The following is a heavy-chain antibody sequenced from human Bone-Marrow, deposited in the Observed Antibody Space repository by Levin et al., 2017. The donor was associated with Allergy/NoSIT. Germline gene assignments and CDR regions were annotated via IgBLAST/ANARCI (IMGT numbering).Heavy chain of an antibody. V-gene: IGHV3-11*01. Sequence: PGESLKISCAASGFTFSDYYMSWIRQAPGKGLEWVSYITNSGTTIYNADSVKGRFTISRDNAKNSLYLQMNSLRAEDTAVYYCARDMNKAYYYYGLDVWGQGTTVTVSS. D-gene: IGHD1/OR15-1a*01. CDR1: GFTFSDYY. CDR3: ARDMNKAYYYYGLDV. CDR2: ITNSGTTI. J-gene: IGHJ6*02.